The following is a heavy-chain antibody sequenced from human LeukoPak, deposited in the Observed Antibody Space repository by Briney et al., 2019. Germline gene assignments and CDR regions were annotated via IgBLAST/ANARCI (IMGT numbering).Heavy chain of an antibody. CDR3: ARDLEIGSSSYYFDY. CDR1: GFPFSSYA. D-gene: IGHD3-3*01. J-gene: IGHJ4*02. V-gene: IGHV3-64*04. Sequence: GGSLRLSCSASGFPFSSYAMHWVRQAPGKGLEYVSAISDSGGSTYYADSVKGRFTISRDNSKNTLYLQMNSLRAEDTAMYYCARDLEIGSSSYYFDYWGQGTLVTVSS. CDR2: ISDSGGST.